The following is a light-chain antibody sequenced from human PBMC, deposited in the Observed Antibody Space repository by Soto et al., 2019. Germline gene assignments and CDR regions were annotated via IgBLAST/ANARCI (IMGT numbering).Light chain of an antibody. CDR2: DAS. J-gene: IGKJ4*01. V-gene: IGKV3-20*01. CDR1: QTVRNNY. Sequence: EMWYTQSPGTLSLSSGYRATLSSRARQTVRNNYLAWYQQKPGQAPRLLIYDASSRATGIPDRFSGGGSGTDFTLTISRLEPEDFAVYYCQQFSRYPLTVGGGTKVDIK. CDR3: QQFSRYPLT.